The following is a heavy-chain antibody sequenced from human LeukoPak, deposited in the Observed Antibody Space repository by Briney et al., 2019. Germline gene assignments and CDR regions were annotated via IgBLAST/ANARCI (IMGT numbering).Heavy chain of an antibody. J-gene: IGHJ4*02. CDR2: ISGYGDTT. Sequence: GESLRLSCSASGFTFSSFAMNWVRQAPGKGLEWVSIISGYGDTTYYTDSVKGRFTISRDNSKNTLYLQMNSLRAEDTAVYYCAKDPDCTSGICYTFFDYWGQGTLVTVSS. D-gene: IGHD2-8*01. CDR1: GFTFSSFA. CDR3: AKDPDCTSGICYTFFDY. V-gene: IGHV3-23*01.